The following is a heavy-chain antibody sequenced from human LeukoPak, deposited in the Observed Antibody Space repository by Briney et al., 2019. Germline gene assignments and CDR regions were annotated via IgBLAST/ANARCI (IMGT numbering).Heavy chain of an antibody. CDR2: IKLDGSEK. CDR1: GFTFSSFW. V-gene: IGHV3-7*01. CDR3: ARISSISYYFDY. Sequence: GGSLRLSCAASGFTFSSFWMTWVRQAPGKGLEWVANIKLDGSEKYYVDSVKGRFTVSRDNAKNSLYLQMNSLRAEDTAVYYCARISSISYYFDYWGLRTLVTVSS. J-gene: IGHJ4*02.